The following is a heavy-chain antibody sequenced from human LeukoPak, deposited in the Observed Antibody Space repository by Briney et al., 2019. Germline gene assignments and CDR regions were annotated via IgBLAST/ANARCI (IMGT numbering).Heavy chain of an antibody. D-gene: IGHD2-2*01. CDR1: GFTFSDYD. CDR2: VSKDGGIK. J-gene: IGHJ6*02. CDR3: AGGYCSSTSCYHHYYGMDV. V-gene: IGHV3-30-3*01. Sequence: GGSLRLSCAASGFTFSDYDIHWARQAPGEGLEWLAYVSKDGGIKYYADSVKGRFTISRDNSKNTLYLQMNSLRAEDTAVYYCAGGYCSSTSCYHHYYGMDVWGQGTTVTVSS.